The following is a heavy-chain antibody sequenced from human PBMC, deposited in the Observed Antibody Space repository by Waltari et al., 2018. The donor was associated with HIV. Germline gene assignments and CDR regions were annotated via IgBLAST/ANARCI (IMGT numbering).Heavy chain of an antibody. CDR1: GGSFSSYV. V-gene: IGHV1-69*12. CDR2: IIPMFGAA. D-gene: IGHD4-17*01. Sequence: QVQLVQSGAEVKKPGSSVKVSCTASGGSFSSYVLSWVRQAPGQGLEWMGGIIPMFGAANYAQNFLSRVTISADESTKTAYMELSGLRSEDTAMYYCARETQETTGGRIFDFWGQGTMVTVSS. CDR3: ARETQETTGGRIFDF. J-gene: IGHJ4*02.